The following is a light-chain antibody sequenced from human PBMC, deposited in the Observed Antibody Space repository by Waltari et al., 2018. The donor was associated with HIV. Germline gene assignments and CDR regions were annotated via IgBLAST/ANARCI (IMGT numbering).Light chain of an antibody. CDR3: QSYDNNDVI. J-gene: IGLJ2*01. CDR1: SGNIATNY. V-gene: IGLV6-57*01. CDR2: EDN. Sequence: FVLTQSHSVSESPGKTVTISCTRNSGNIATNYVQWYQLRPGSSPTTVIYEDNQRPSGVPDRFSGSIDSSSNSAALTISGLETDDEADYYCQSYDNNDVIFGGGTRLTVL.